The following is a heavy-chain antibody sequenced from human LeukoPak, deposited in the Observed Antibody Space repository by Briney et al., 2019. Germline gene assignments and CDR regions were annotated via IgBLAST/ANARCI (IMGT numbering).Heavy chain of an antibody. CDR3: LGYYSGSPN. CDR1: GFTFSYNW. Sequence: QPGGSLRLSCAASGFTFSYNWMHWVRQAPGKGLVWVSRISSDGSTTHYADSVKGRFTISRDSAKNTLFLQMNDLRAEDTAVYYCLGYYSGSPNWGQGTLVTVSS. D-gene: IGHD3-10*01. V-gene: IGHV3-74*01. CDR2: ISSDGSTT. J-gene: IGHJ4*02.